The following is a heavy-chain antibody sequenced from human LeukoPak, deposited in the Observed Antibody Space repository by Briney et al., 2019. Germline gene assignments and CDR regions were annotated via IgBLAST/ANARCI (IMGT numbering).Heavy chain of an antibody. D-gene: IGHD3-10*01. CDR2: IKQDGSEK. V-gene: IGHV3-7*01. CDR1: GFTFSSYW. J-gene: IGHJ4*02. CDR3: ARGENYGSGSLYFDY. Sequence: GGSLRLSCAASGFTFSSYWMSWVRQAPGKGLEWVANIKQDGSEKYYVDSVKGRFTISRDNAKNSLYLQMNSLRAEDTAVYFCARGENYGSGSLYFDYWGQGTLVTVSS.